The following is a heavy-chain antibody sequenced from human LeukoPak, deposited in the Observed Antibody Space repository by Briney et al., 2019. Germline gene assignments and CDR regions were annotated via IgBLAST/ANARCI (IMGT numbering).Heavy chain of an antibody. Sequence: ASVKVSCKASGYTFTSYDINWVRQATGQGLEWMGWMNPNSGNTGYAQKFQGRVTMTRNTSISTAYMELSSLRSEDTAVYCCARPYDSSGYYYSYWGQGTLVTVSS. J-gene: IGHJ4*02. CDR3: ARPYDSSGYYYSY. CDR1: GYTFTSYD. D-gene: IGHD3-22*01. V-gene: IGHV1-8*01. CDR2: MNPNSGNT.